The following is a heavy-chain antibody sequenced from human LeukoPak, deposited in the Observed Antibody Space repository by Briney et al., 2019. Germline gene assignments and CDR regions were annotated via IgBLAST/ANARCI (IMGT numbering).Heavy chain of an antibody. CDR3: AKGGSGDIVVVVAATPFDY. D-gene: IGHD2-15*01. CDR2: IWHDASHT. Sequence: GRSLRLSCAASGFSFSTYAMHWVRQAPGKGLEWVALIWHDASHTFYTDSVKGRFTISRDNAKNSLYLQMNSLRAEDTALYYCAKGGSGDIVVVVAATPFDYWGQGTLVTVSS. J-gene: IGHJ4*02. CDR1: GFSFSTYA. V-gene: IGHV3-33*03.